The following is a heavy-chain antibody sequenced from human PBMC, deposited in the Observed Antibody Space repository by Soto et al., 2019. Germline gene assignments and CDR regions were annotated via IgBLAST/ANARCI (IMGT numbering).Heavy chain of an antibody. V-gene: IGHV1-18*01. CDR3: GKGEGFLDY. J-gene: IGHJ4*02. D-gene: IGHD2-15*01. CDR2: ITPYNGNT. CDR1: GYHFIKYG. Sequence: VKASSKASGYHFIKYGITWVRQAPGQGLEWMGWITPYNGNTNYAQKLQGRVTMTTDTSTSTAYMELRSLRSDDTAVYDCGKGEGFLDYWGQGTLVTVSS.